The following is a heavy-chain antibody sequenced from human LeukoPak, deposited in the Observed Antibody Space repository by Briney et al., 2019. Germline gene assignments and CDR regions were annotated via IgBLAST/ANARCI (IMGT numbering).Heavy chain of an antibody. V-gene: IGHV4-59*12. J-gene: IGHJ3*02. CDR2: IYYSGST. Sequence: SETLSLTCTVSGGSISSYYWSWIRQPPGKGLEWIGYIYYSGSTNYNPSLKSRVTISVDTSKNQFSLKLSSVTAADTAVYYCAWARTIVLMVYAIYDAFDIWGQGTMVTVSS. CDR3: AWARTIVLMVYAIYDAFDI. D-gene: IGHD2-8*01. CDR1: GGSISSYY.